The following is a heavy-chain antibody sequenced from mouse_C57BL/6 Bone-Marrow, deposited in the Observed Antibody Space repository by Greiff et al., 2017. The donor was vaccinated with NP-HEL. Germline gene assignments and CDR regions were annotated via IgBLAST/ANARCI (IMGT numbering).Heavy chain of an antibody. CDR2: IYPRSGNT. Sequence: VQLQQSGAELARPGASVKLSCKASGYTFTSYGISWVKQRTGQGLEWIGEIYPRSGNTYYNEKFKGKATLTADKSSSTAYMELRSLTSEDSAVYFCARRANWDVFFAYWGQGTLVTVSA. CDR1: GYTFTSYG. CDR3: ARRANWDVFFAY. J-gene: IGHJ3*01. D-gene: IGHD4-1*01. V-gene: IGHV1-81*01.